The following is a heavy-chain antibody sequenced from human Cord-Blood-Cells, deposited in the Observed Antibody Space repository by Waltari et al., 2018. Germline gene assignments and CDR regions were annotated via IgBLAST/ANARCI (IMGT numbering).Heavy chain of an antibody. J-gene: IGHJ4*02. V-gene: IGHV3-11*01. D-gene: IGHD3-3*01. CDR3: ARRQITIFGVPIPPDY. CDR2: ISSSGSTI. CDR1: GFPFRDYY. Sequence: QVQLVESGGDLVKPGGSLRLSCAAPGFPFRDYYRCRIRQAPGKGLERVSYISSSGSTIYYADAVKGRFTITRDNAKNSLYLQMNSLRAEDTAVYYCARRQITIFGVPIPPDYGGQGTLVTVSS.